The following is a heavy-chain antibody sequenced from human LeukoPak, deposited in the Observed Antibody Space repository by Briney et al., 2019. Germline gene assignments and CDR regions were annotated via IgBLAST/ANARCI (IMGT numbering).Heavy chain of an antibody. Sequence: ASVKVSCKASGYTFTSYGISWVRQAPGQGLEWMGWISAYNGNTNYAQKLQGRVTMTTDTSTSTAYMELRSLRSEDTAVYYCARDKGYGDPYYFDYWGQGTLVTVSS. D-gene: IGHD4-17*01. CDR3: ARDKGYGDPYYFDY. V-gene: IGHV1-18*01. J-gene: IGHJ4*02. CDR1: GYTFTSYG. CDR2: ISAYNGNT.